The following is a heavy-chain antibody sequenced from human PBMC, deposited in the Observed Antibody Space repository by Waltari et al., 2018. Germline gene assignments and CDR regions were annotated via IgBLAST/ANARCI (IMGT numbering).Heavy chain of an antibody. CDR1: GGSISSYY. J-gene: IGHJ4*02. CDR3: ASSIVDSSGYFY. CDR2: IYYSGST. Sequence: QVQLQESGPGLVKPSETLSLTCTVSGGSISSYYWSWIRQPPGKGLGWIGYIYYSGSTNYNPSLKSRVTISVDTSKNQFSLKLSSVTAADTAVYYCASSIVDSSGYFYWGQGTLVTVSS. D-gene: IGHD3-22*01. V-gene: IGHV4-59*01.